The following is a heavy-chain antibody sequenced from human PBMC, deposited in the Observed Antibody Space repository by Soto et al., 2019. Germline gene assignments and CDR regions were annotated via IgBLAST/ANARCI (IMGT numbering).Heavy chain of an antibody. D-gene: IGHD2-2*01. CDR3: ASAALGYCSSTSCYFSGGLGYFDY. Sequence: QVQLVQSGAEVKKPGASVKVSCKASGYTFTSYAMHWVRQAPGQRLEWMGWINAGNGNTKYSQKFQGRVTITRDTSASTAYMELSSLRSEDTAVYYCASAALGYCSSTSCYFSGGLGYFDYWGQGTLVTVSS. CDR2: INAGNGNT. J-gene: IGHJ4*02. CDR1: GYTFTSYA. V-gene: IGHV1-3*01.